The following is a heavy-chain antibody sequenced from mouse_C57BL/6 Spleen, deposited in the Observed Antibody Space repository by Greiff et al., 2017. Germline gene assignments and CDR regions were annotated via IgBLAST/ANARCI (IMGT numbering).Heavy chain of an antibody. Sequence: QVHVKQSGAELAKPGASVKLSCKASGYTFTSYWMHWVKQRPGQGLEWIGYINPSSGYTKYNQKFKDKATLTADKSSSTAYMQLSSLTYEDSAVYFCARSLRTGYAMDYWGQGTSVTVSS. CDR2: INPSSGYT. V-gene: IGHV1-7*01. CDR3: ARSLRTGYAMDY. J-gene: IGHJ4*01. CDR1: GYTFTSYW. D-gene: IGHD1-1*01.